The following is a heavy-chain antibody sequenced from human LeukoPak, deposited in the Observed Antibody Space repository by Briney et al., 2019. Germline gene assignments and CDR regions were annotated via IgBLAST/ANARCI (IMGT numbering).Heavy chain of an antibody. V-gene: IGHV1-18*01. CDR3: ARGGGRYYYDSSGYGIDY. D-gene: IGHD3-22*01. CDR1: GYTFTSYG. Sequence: ASVKVSCKASGYTFTSYGIRWVRQAPGQGLEWMGWISAYNGNTNYAQKLQGRVTMTTDTSTSTAYMELRSLRSDDTAVYYCARGGGRYYYDSSGYGIDYWGQGTLVTVSS. J-gene: IGHJ4*02. CDR2: ISAYNGNT.